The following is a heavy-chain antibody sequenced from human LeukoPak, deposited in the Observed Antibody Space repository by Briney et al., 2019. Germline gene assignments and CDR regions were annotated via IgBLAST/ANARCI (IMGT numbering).Heavy chain of an antibody. V-gene: IGHV3-48*03. D-gene: IGHD2-8*01. CDR3: AMYGSFFDY. CDR2: ISSSGSTI. Sequence: PGGSLRLSCAASGSTFSSYEMNWVRQAPGKGLEWVSYISSSGSTIYYADSVKGRFTISRDNAKNSLYLQMNSLRAEDTAVYYCAMYGSFFDYWGQGTLVTVSS. J-gene: IGHJ4*02. CDR1: GSTFSSYE.